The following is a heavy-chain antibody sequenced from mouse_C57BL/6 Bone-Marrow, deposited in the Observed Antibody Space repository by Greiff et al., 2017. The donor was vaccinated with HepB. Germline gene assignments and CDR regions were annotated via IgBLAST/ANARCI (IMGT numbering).Heavy chain of an antibody. CDR2: ISSGGDYI. CDR3: TRGGSGYPY. V-gene: IGHV5-9-1*02. Sequence: DVMLVESGEGLVKPGGSLKLSCAASGFTFSSYAMSWVRQTPEKRLEWVAYISSGGDYIYYADTVKGRFTISRDNARNTLYLQMSSLKSEDTAMYYCTRGGSGYPYWGQGTLVTVSA. CDR1: GFTFSSYA. J-gene: IGHJ3*01. D-gene: IGHD3-2*02.